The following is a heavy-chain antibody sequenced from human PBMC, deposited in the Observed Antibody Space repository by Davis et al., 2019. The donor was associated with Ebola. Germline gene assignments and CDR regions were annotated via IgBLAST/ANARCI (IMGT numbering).Heavy chain of an antibody. CDR2: IWSDGSSQ. J-gene: IGHJ4*02. V-gene: IGHV3-33*01. CDR3: ARDYFDSSGCFDY. D-gene: IGHD3-22*01. CDR1: GFTSNNYV. Sequence: PGGSLRLSCTTSGFTSNNYVMHWVRQAPGKGLEWVAVIWSDGSSQHYADSVKGRFTIPRDNSKNTLYLQMNSLRAEDTGVYYCARDYFDSSGCFDYWGQGTLVTVSS.